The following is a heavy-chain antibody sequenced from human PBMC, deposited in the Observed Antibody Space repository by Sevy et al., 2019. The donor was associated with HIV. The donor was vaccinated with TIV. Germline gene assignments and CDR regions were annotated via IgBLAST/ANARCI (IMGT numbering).Heavy chain of an antibody. D-gene: IGHD2-15*01. CDR2: ISAYNGNT. CDR3: ARAAYCSGGSCYPFGFDP. V-gene: IGHV1-18*01. J-gene: IGHJ5*02. Sequence: ASVKVSCKASGYTFTSYGISWVRQAPGQGLEWMGWISAYNGNTNYAQKLQGRVTMTTDTSTSTAYMELRGLRSDDTAVYYCARAAYCSGGSCYPFGFDPWGQGTLVTVSS. CDR1: GYTFTSYG.